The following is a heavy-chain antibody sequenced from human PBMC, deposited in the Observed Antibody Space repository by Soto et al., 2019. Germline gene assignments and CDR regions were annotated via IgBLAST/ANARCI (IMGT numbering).Heavy chain of an antibody. V-gene: IGHV3-23*01. D-gene: IGHD2-8*02. Sequence: VGSLRLSCPVSGFTFTSYAMSWVRQAPGKGLEWVSAISGSGGSTYYADSVKGRFTISRDNSKNTLYLQMNSLRAEDTAVYYCAKVLVDGTGNGGVPFDYWGQGTLVTVS. CDR2: ISGSGGST. CDR3: AKVLVDGTGNGGVPFDY. J-gene: IGHJ4*02. CDR1: GFTFTSYA.